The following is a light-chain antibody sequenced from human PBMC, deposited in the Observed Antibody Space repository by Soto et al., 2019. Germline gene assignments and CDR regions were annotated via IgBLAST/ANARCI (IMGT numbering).Light chain of an antibody. CDR2: GAS. V-gene: IGKV3-20*01. CDR3: QQYGSSSLT. CDR1: QSVSSSY. J-gene: IGKJ4*01. Sequence: EIVLRQSPGTLSLSPGERATLSCRASQSVSSSYLGWYQQKVGQAPRLLIHGASSRATGIPDRFSGSGSGTDFTLTISRLEPEDFAVYYCQQYGSSSLTFGGGTKVEIK.